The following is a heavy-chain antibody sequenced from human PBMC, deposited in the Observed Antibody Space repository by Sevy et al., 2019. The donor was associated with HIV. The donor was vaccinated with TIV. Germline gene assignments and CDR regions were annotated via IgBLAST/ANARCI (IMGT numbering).Heavy chain of an antibody. CDR3: AREQITGSKPYYCDS. V-gene: IGHV3-7*01. D-gene: IGHD1-7*01. Sequence: GGSLRLSCAASGFTFSNYWMSWVRQAPGKGLECVANINQDGSKKYYLDSVKGRFIVSRDNAKNSLYLQMNSLRAEDSAVYYCAREQITGSKPYYCDSWGQGTLVTVSS. J-gene: IGHJ4*02. CDR2: INQDGSKK. CDR1: GFTFSNYW.